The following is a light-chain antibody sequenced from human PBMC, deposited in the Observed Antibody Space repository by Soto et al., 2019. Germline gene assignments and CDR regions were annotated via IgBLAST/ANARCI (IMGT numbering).Light chain of an antibody. CDR2: AAS. Sequence: EMVLTQSPVTLSLSPGERATRSCRASQSVSSSYLAWYQQKPGQTPRLLIYAASTRATGIPARFSGSGSGTDFNLTITSLQSEDFAVYYCQQYYHWPRTFGQGTKVDI. CDR1: QSVSSSY. J-gene: IGKJ1*01. V-gene: IGKV3-15*01. CDR3: QQYYHWPRT.